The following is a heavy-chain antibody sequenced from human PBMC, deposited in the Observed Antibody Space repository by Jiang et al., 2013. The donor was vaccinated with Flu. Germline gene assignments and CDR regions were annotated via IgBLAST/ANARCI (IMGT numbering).Heavy chain of an antibody. CDR1: GDSVSSNSAN. J-gene: IGHJ2*01. Sequence: QTLSLTCAISGDSVSSNSANWNWIRQSPSRGLEWLGRTYYTSKWSNDHAVSMKSRITINPDTSKNQFSLHLDSVTPEDTAVYYCARARPRFFDLWGRGTLVTVSS. V-gene: IGHV6-1*01. CDR2: TYYTSKWSN. CDR3: ARARPRFFDL.